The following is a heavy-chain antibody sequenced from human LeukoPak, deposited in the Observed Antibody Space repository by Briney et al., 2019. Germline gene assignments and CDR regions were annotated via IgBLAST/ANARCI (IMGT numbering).Heavy chain of an antibody. CDR3: AREDYDFWSGYNWFDP. CDR1: GFTFSSYE. J-gene: IGHJ5*02. V-gene: IGHV3-48*03. D-gene: IGHD3-3*01. Sequence: PGGSLRLSCAASGFTFSSYEMNWVRQAPGKGLEWVSYISSSGSTIYYADSVKGRFTISRDNAKNSLYLQMNSLRAEDTAVYYCAREDYDFWSGYNWFDPWGQGTTVTVSS. CDR2: ISSSGSTI.